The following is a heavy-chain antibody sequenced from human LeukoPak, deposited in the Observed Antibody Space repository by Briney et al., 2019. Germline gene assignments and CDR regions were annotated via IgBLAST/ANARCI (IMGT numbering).Heavy chain of an antibody. D-gene: IGHD2-2*01. J-gene: IGHJ6*02. Sequence: PSETLSLTCAVYGGSFSGYYWSWIRRPPGKGLEWIGEINHSGSTNYNPSLKSRVTISVDTSKNQFSLKLSSVTAADTAVYYCARTGAPLRCSSTSCYAPYYYYYGMDVWGQGTTVTVSS. CDR2: INHSGST. CDR1: GGSFSGYY. CDR3: ARTGAPLRCSSTSCYAPYYYYYGMDV. V-gene: IGHV4-34*01.